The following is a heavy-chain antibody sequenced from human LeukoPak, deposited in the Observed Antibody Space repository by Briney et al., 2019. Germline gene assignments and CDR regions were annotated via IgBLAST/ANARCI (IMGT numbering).Heavy chain of an antibody. CDR2: INPKSGGT. CDR3: ARAGGSVAGYYYYYMDV. D-gene: IGHD6-19*01. V-gene: IGHV1-2*02. J-gene: IGHJ6*03. CDR1: GYTFTGYY. Sequence: ASVKVSCKATGYTFTGYYMHWVRQPPGQGLEWMGWINPKSGGTNYAQKFQGRVTMTRDTSISTAYMELSRLRSDDTAVYYCARAGGSVAGYYYYYMDVWGKGTTVTVSS.